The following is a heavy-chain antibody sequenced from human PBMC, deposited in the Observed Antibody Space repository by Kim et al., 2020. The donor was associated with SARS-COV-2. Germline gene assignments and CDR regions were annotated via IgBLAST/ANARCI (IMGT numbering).Heavy chain of an antibody. CDR2: INAGNGDT. CDR1: GYTFSSYA. CDR3: AIRGGSGGGYYFDF. D-gene: IGHD3-10*01. J-gene: IGHJ4*02. V-gene: IGHV1-3*01. Sequence: ASVKVSCKASGYTFSSYALHWVRQAPGQRLEWMGWINAGNGDTKYSQKFQGRFTITRDTSANTAYMELSSLRSEDTAVYYCAIRGGSGGGYYFDFWGQGTLVTVSS.